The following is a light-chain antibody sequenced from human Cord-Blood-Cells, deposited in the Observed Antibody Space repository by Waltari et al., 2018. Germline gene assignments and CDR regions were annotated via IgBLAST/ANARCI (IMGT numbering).Light chain of an antibody. Sequence: QSALTQPASVSGSPGQSITIPCTGTSSDAGGYNYVSWYQQHPGKAPKIMIYDVSNRPSGVSNRFSGSKSGNTASLTISGLQAEDEADYYCSSYTSSSTLVVFGGGTKLTVL. J-gene: IGLJ2*01. CDR1: SSDAGGYNY. V-gene: IGLV2-14*01. CDR2: DVS. CDR3: SSYTSSSTLVV.